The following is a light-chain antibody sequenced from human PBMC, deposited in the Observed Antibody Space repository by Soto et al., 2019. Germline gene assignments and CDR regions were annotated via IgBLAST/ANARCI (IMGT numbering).Light chain of an antibody. CDR1: QNLLQSNGYNS. CDR2: LNS. Sequence: DIVMTQSPRSLIVTPGEPASISCRSSQNLLQSNGYNSLAWFVQKPGQSPQLLISLNSNRATGVSDRFSGSGSGTDFTLRISRVEAEDVGIYYCMQALRTPYTFGQGTKLQI. CDR3: MQALRTPYT. J-gene: IGKJ2*01. V-gene: IGKV2-28*01.